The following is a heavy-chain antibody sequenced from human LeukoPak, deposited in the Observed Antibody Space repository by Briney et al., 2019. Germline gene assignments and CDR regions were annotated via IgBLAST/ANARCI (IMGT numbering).Heavy chain of an antibody. V-gene: IGHV3-23*01. CDR1: GFTFSSYA. CDR2: ISGSGGST. Sequence: GGSLRLSCAASGFTFSSYAMSWVRQAPGEGLEWVSAISGSGGSTYYADSVKGRFTISRDNSKNTLYLQMNSLRAEDTAVYYCAKATRGRYCSSTSCYGAYYYYGMDVWGQGTTVTVSS. CDR3: AKATRGRYCSSTSCYGAYYYYGMDV. J-gene: IGHJ6*02. D-gene: IGHD2-2*01.